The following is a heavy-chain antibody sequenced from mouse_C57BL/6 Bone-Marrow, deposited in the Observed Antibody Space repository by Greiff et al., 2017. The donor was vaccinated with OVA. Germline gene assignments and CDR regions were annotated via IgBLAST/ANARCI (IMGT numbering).Heavy chain of an antibody. CDR3: ARGLGRAPFAY. CDR2: ISDGGSYT. J-gene: IGHJ3*01. V-gene: IGHV5-4*01. D-gene: IGHD4-1*01. CDR1: GFTFSSYA. Sequence: EVQGVESGGGLVKPGGSLKLSCAASGFTFSSYAMSWVRQTPEKRLEWVATISDGGSYTYYPDNVKGRFTISRDNAKNNLYLQMSHLKSEDTAMYCCARGLGRAPFAYWGQGTLVTVSA.